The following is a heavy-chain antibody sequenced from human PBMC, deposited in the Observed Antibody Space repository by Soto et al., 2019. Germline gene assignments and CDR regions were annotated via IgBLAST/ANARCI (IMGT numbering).Heavy chain of an antibody. D-gene: IGHD3-10*01. CDR1: GYTFSNYG. CDR3: AREWYFYGSGSPNHMDV. CDR2: ISAHNGNS. Sequence: QVQLVQSGDEMRKPGASVKVSCQASGYTFSNYGITWVRQAPGQGLEWMGWISAHNGNSKYAQSLQGRLTLTTDTSTRTAFMELRSLRSDDTAVYYCAREWYFYGSGSPNHMDVWGKGTTVSVSS. J-gene: IGHJ6*03. V-gene: IGHV1-18*01.